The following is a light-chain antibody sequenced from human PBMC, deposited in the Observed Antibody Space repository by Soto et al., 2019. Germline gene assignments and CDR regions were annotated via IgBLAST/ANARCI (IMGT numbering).Light chain of an antibody. CDR3: QQYNNWPFT. J-gene: IGKJ3*01. CDR1: QSISSN. V-gene: IGKV3-15*01. Sequence: EIVMTQSPATLSVSPGERATLSCRASQSISSNLAWYQQKPGQAPRLLIYGASTRATGIPATFSGSGSGTEFTLPISSLQSEDFAVYYCQQYNNWPFTFGPGTTVDIK. CDR2: GAS.